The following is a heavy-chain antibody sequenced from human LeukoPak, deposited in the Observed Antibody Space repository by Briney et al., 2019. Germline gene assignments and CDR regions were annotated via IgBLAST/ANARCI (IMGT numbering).Heavy chain of an antibody. Sequence: PGGSLRLSCAASGFTFCSYSMNWVRQAPGKGLEWVSSISSSSTYIYYADSVKGRFTISRDNAKSSLYLQMSSLRADDTAVYYCATPTLGYCSGGSCRTSDYWGQGTLVTVSS. V-gene: IGHV3-21*01. CDR3: ATPTLGYCSGGSCRTSDY. CDR2: ISSSSTYI. J-gene: IGHJ4*02. CDR1: GFTFCSYS. D-gene: IGHD2-15*01.